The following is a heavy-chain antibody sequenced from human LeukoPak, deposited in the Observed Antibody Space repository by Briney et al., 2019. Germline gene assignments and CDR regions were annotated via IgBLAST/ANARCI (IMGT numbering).Heavy chain of an antibody. J-gene: IGHJ6*02. CDR3: AAGYFDDYYYYYGMDV. Sequence: SETLSLTCAVYGGSFSGYYWSWIRQPPGKGLEWIGEINHSGSTNYNPSLKSRVTISVDTSKNQFSLKLSSVTAADTAVYYCAAGYFDDYYYYYGMDVWGQGTTVTVSS. V-gene: IGHV4-34*01. D-gene: IGHD3-9*01. CDR1: GGSFSGYY. CDR2: INHSGST.